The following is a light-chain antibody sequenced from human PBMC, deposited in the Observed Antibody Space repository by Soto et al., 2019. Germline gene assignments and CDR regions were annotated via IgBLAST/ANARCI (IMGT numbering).Light chain of an antibody. CDR1: QSISSY. V-gene: IGKV1-39*01. J-gene: IGKJ1*01. Sequence: DIQMTQSPSSLSASVGDRVTITCRASQSISSYLNWYQQKPGKAPKLLIYAASSLQSGVPSRFSGSGSGTDFTLTISSLQPGDFATYYCQQSYSTPHPTRTFGQGTKVDIK. CDR3: QQSYSTPHPTRT. CDR2: AAS.